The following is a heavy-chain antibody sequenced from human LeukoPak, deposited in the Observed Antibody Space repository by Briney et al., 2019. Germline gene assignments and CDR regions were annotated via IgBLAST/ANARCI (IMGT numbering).Heavy chain of an antibody. CDR1: GGHISSYY. Sequence: PSETLSLPCTVSGGHISSYYWSWIRPPPGKGLEWIGYIYYSGSTNYNPSLKTRVTISVDTSKNQCSLKLSSVTAADAAVYYCASIPNYAFDIWGQGTMVTVSS. CDR2: IYYSGST. V-gene: IGHV4-59*01. J-gene: IGHJ3*02. CDR3: ASIPNYAFDI.